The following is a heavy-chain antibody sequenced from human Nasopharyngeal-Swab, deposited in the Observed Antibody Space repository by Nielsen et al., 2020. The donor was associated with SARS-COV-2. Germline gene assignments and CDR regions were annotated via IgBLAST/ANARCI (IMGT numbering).Heavy chain of an antibody. CDR2: IVVGSDDT. J-gene: IGHJ3*02. CDR3: ATSVTMIVVAHDAFDI. D-gene: IGHD3-22*01. Sequence: SVKVSCKASEFIFTSSDVQWVRQARGQRLEWVGWIVVGSDDTKYAQKFHERATVTRDMSTSTAYMDLSSLRSEDTAVYYCATSVTMIVVAHDAFDIWGQGTMVTVSS. CDR1: EFIFTSSD. V-gene: IGHV1-58*01.